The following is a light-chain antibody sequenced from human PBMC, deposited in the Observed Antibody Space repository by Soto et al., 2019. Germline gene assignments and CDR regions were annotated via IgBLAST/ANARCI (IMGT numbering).Light chain of an antibody. V-gene: IGLV2-14*01. J-gene: IGLJ7*01. CDR2: EVT. CDR1: SSDVGEYNS. CDR3: SSYTSSSTYV. Sequence: QSALTQPASVSGSPGQSITISCTGTSSDVGEYNSVSWYQQHPGKAPKLIIYEVTNRPSGVSDRLSGSESGNTASLTISGLQAEDEADYYCSSYTSSSTYVFGVGTQLTVL.